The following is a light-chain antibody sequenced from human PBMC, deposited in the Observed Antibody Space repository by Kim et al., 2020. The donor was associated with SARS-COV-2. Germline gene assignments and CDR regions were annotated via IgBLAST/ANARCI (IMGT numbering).Light chain of an antibody. CDR2: NVT. CDR3: CSYASRYRYV. Sequence: QSALAQPRSVSGSPGHSVTISCTGTSSDIGGYKYVSWYQQYPGKAPKVIIYNVTKRPSGVPDRFSGSKSGNTASLTISGLQVDDEADYYCCSYASRYRYVFGTGTKVTVL. V-gene: IGLV2-11*01. CDR1: SSDIGGYKY. J-gene: IGLJ1*01.